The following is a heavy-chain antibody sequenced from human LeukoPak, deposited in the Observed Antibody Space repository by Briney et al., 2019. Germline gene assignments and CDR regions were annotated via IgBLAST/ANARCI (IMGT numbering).Heavy chain of an antibody. CDR2: IYYSGST. V-gene: IGHV4-39*07. CDR3: AKGGIREMTTVTGFDY. CDR1: GGSISSSSYY. J-gene: IGHJ4*02. Sequence: SETLSLTCTVSGGSISSSSYYWGWIRQPPGKGLEWIGSIYYSGSTYYNPSLKSRVTISVDTSKNQFSLKLSSVTAADTAVYYCAKGGIREMTTVTGFDYWGQGTLVTVSS. D-gene: IGHD4-17*01.